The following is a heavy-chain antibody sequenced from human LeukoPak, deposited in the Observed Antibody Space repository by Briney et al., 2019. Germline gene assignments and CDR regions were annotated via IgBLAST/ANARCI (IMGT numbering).Heavy chain of an antibody. J-gene: IGHJ5*02. CDR2: INHSGST. Sequence: PSETLSLTCAVYGGSFSGYYWSWIRQPPGKGLEWIGEINHSGSTNYNPSLKSRVTISVDTSKNQFSLKLSSVTAADTAVYYCARGEPNYYYDSSGYYYPWGQGTLVAVSS. D-gene: IGHD3-22*01. CDR3: ARGEPNYYYDSSGYYYP. V-gene: IGHV4-34*01. CDR1: GGSFSGYY.